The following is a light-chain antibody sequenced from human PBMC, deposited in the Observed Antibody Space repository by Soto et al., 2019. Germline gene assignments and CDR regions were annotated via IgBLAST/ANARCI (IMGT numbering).Light chain of an antibody. CDR1: QNINTW. CDR2: KAS. Sequence: DIQMTQSPSTLSASVGARVTITCRASQNINTWLAWYQQKPGKAPYLLIYKASNLQTGVPSRFSGSASGTEFTLTISSLQPDDIATYSCQQYETYPLTYGGGTKVEI. J-gene: IGKJ4*01. CDR3: QQYETYPLT. V-gene: IGKV1-5*03.